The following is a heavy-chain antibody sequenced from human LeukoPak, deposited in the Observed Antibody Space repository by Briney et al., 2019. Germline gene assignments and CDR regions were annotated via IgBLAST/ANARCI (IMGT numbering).Heavy chain of an antibody. CDR3: ARGYSYGTNYYYYYMDV. CDR2: IYSGGST. J-gene: IGHJ6*03. CDR1: GFTFSSYT. D-gene: IGHD5-18*01. Sequence: GGSLRLSCAASGFTFSSYTMNWVRQAPGKGLEWVSVIYSGGSTYYADSVKGRFTISRDNSKNTLYLQMNSLRAEDTAVYYCARGYSYGTNYYYYYMDVWGKGTTVTISS. V-gene: IGHV3-66*01.